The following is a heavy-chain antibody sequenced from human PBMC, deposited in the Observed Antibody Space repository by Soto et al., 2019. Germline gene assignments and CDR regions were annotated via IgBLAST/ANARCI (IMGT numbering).Heavy chain of an antibody. Sequence: QEQLQESGPGLVEPSGTLSLTCAVSGGSISSDNWWTWVRQPPGEGLEWIGEIHPNGRTNYKPSLKSRITISVDKSETPFSLWLTSVTAADTALYYCATRYCIHTTCYVYWGQGTLVNVSS. CDR3: ATRYCIHTTCYVY. CDR1: GGSISSDNW. CDR2: IHPNGRT. J-gene: IGHJ4*02. V-gene: IGHV4-4*02. D-gene: IGHD2-2*01.